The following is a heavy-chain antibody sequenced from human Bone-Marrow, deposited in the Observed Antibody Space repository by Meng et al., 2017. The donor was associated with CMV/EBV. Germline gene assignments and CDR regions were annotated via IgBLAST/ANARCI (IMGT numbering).Heavy chain of an antibody. CDR2: ISYDGSNK. J-gene: IGHJ6*02. Sequence: GESLKISCAATGLTFSSYAMYWVRQAPGKGPEWVAVISYDGSNKYYADSVKDRFTISRDNSKNTLFLQLDSLRAEDTAGYDCARDWNYEDGMDVWGQGTTVTVSS. D-gene: IGHD1-7*01. CDR3: ARDWNYEDGMDV. CDR1: GLTFSSYA. V-gene: IGHV3-30-3*01.